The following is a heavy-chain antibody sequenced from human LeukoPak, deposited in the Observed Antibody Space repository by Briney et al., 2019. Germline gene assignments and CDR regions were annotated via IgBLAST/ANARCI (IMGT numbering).Heavy chain of an antibody. J-gene: IGHJ1*01. Sequence: SQTLSLTCTVSGGSVITADSYWSGIRQPPGKGLEWIGSIYYSGSTYYNPSLKSRVTISVDTSKNQFSLKLSSVTAADTAVYYCASISGWYDAEYFQHWGQGTLVTVSS. CDR3: ASISGWYDAEYFQH. V-gene: IGHV4-39*07. D-gene: IGHD6-19*01. CDR2: IYYSGST. CDR1: GGSVITADSY.